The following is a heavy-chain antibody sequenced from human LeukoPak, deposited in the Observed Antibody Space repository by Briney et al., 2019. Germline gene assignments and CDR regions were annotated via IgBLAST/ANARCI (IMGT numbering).Heavy chain of an antibody. V-gene: IGHV3-33*01. CDR1: GFTFSSYG. J-gene: IGHJ4*02. Sequence: GGSLRLSCAASGFTFSSYGMHWVRQAPGKGPEWVALIWYDGSNKYYTDSVKGRLTISRDNSKNTLYLQMNSLRAEDTAIYYCAREGPRGNSQFDYWGQGTLVTVSS. CDR2: IWYDGSNK. D-gene: IGHD2/OR15-2a*01. CDR3: AREGPRGNSQFDY.